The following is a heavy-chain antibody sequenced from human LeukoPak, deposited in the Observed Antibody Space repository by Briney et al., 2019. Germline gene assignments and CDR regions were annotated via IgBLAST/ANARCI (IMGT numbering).Heavy chain of an antibody. Sequence: GGSLRLSCAASRFTFSSYWMHWVRQAPGKGLVWVSRINSDGSSTIYADSVKGRLTISRDNAKNTLYLQINSLRAEDTAVYCCAATFYDSSAYDAFDIWGQGTMVTVSS. J-gene: IGHJ3*02. D-gene: IGHD3-22*01. CDR3: AATFYDSSAYDAFDI. V-gene: IGHV3-74*01. CDR1: RFTFSSYW. CDR2: INSDGSST.